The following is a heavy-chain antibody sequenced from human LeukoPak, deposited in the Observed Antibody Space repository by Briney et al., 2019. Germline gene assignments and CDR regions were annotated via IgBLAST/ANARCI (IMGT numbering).Heavy chain of an antibody. D-gene: IGHD5-18*01. J-gene: IGHJ4*02. CDR1: GGSISSYY. CDR2: IYYSGST. V-gene: IGHV4-59*12. CDR3: ARGSVDTAMVIGLGYYFDY. Sequence: TSETLSLTCTVSGGSISSYYWSWIRQPPGKGLEWIAYIYYSGSTNYNPSLKSRVTISVDTSKNQFSLKLSSVTAADTAVYYCARGSVDTAMVIGLGYYFDYWGQGTLVTVSS.